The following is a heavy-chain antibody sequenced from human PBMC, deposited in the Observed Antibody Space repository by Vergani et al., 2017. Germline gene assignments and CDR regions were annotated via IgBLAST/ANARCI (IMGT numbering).Heavy chain of an antibody. CDR3: ARGGSSVITVVGVIAYGGFDY. Sequence: EVQLVESGGGLVQPGGSLRLSCAASGFTFSSYEMNWVRQAPGKGLEWVSYISSSGSTIYYADTVKGRFTISRDNAKNSLYLQMISLRAEDTAVYYCARGGSSVITVVGVIAYGGFDYWGQGTLVTVSS. CDR2: ISSSGSTI. D-gene: IGHD3-16*02. CDR1: GFTFSSYE. V-gene: IGHV3-48*03. J-gene: IGHJ4*02.